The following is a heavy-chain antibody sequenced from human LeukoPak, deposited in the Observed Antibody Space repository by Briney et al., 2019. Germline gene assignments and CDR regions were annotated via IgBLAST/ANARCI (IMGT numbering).Heavy chain of an antibody. D-gene: IGHD1-14*01. V-gene: IGHV4-59*08. CDR2: IYYSGST. CDR1: GGSISSYY. CDR3: ARQTGQEDY. Sequence: SETLSLTCTVSGGSISSYYWSWIRQPPGKGLEWIGYIYYSGSTNYNPSLKSRVTISVDMSKNQFSLKLSSVTAADTAVYYCARQTGQEDYWGQGTLVTVSS. J-gene: IGHJ4*02.